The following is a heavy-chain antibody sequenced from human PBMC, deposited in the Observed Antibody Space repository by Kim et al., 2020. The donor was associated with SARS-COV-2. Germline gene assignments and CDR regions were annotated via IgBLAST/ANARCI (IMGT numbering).Heavy chain of an antibody. V-gene: IGHV3-11*01. J-gene: IGHJ4*02. CDR3: ARGTRYNWNYYFDY. D-gene: IGHD1-7*01. Sequence: ADSVKGRFTISRDTVKNSLYLQMNSLGAEDTAVYYCARGTRYNWNYYFDYWGQGTLVTVSS.